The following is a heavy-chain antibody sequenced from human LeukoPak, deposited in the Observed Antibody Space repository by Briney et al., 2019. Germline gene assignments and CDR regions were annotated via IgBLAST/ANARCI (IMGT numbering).Heavy chain of an antibody. CDR3: ARGYGSGSYFVY. V-gene: IGHV3-30-3*01. D-gene: IGHD3-10*01. CDR1: GFTFSSYA. J-gene: IGHJ4*02. CDR2: ISYDGSNK. Sequence: GRSLRLSCAASGFTFSSYAMHWVRQAPGKGLEWVAVISYDGSNKYYADSVKGRFTISRDNSKNTLYLQMNSLRAEDTAVYYCARGYGSGSYFVYWGQGTLVTVSS.